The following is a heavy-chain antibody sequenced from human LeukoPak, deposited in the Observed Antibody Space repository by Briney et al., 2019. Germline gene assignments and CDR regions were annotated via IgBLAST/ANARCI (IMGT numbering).Heavy chain of an antibody. CDR2: IRYDGSNK. CDR3: AKDFIRWGPPTAVAGTGGDY. J-gene: IGHJ4*02. V-gene: IGHV3-30*02. CDR1: GFTFSSYG. D-gene: IGHD6-19*01. Sequence: GGSLRLSCAASGFTFSSYGMHWVRQAPGKGLEWVAFIRYDGSNKYYADSVKGRFTISRDNSKNTLYLQMNSLRAEDTAVYYCAKDFIRWGPPTAVAGTGGDYWGQGTLVTVSS.